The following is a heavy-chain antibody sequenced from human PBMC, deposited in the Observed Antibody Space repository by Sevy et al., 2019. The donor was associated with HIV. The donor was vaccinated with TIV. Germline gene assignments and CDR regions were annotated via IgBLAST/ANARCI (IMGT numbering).Heavy chain of an antibody. CDR1: GYTLSQLS. J-gene: IGHJ4*02. D-gene: IGHD3-22*01. Sequence: ASVKVSCKVSGYTLSQLSMHWVRLAPGKGLEWMGSFDPEDDETIYAQKFQDRVTMTEDTSTNTAYMELSSLRSEDTAVDYCATTKDYYESSGDPFDYWGQGTLVTVSS. CDR3: ATTKDYYESSGDPFDY. V-gene: IGHV1-24*01. CDR2: FDPEDDET.